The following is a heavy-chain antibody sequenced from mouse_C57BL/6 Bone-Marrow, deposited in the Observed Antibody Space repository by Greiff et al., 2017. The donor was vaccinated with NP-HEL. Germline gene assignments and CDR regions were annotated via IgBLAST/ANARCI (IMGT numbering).Heavy chain of an antibody. CDR1: GFNIKDDY. V-gene: IGHV14-4*01. Sequence: EVQLQQSGAELVRPGASVKLSCTASGFNIKDDYMHWVKQRPEQGLEWIGWIDPENGDTEYASKFQGKATITADTSCNTAYLQLSSLTSEDTAVYYCTTLGDFDYWGQGTTLTVSS. CDR2: IDPENGDT. D-gene: IGHD4-1*01. J-gene: IGHJ2*01. CDR3: TTLGDFDY.